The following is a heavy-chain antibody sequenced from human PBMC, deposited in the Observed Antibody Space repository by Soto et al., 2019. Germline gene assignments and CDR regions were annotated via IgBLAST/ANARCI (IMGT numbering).Heavy chain of an antibody. CDR1: GFTFSSYA. CDR2: ISYDGSNK. Sequence: QVQLVESGGGVVQPGRSLRLSCAASGFTFSSYAMHWVRQAPGKGRDGGAVISYDGSNKYYADSVKGRFTISRDNSKNTLYLQMNSLRAEDTAVYYCARDRLRYNWNDFPYYYYGMDVWGQGTTVTVSS. CDR3: ARDRLRYNWNDFPYYYYGMDV. D-gene: IGHD1-1*01. J-gene: IGHJ6*02. V-gene: IGHV3-30-3*01.